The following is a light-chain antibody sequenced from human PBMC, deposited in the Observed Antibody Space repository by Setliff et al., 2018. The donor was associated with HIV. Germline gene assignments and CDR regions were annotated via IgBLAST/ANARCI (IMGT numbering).Light chain of an antibody. Sequence: QSVLAQPASVSGSPGQSITISCTGTSSDVGGYNYVSWYQQQPGKAPKLMIYEVSNRPSGLSDRFSGSKSGNTASLTISGLQTEDEADYFCSSYTSSSPLYVFGTGTKVTVL. CDR1: SSDVGGYNY. V-gene: IGLV2-14*01. CDR3: SSYTSSSPLYV. J-gene: IGLJ1*01. CDR2: EVS.